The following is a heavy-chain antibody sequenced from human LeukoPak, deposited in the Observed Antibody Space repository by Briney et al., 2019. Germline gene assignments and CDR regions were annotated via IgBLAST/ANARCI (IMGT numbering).Heavy chain of an antibody. Sequence: PGKSLTLSCAASGFFFSSYGMHWVRQAPGKGLEWVAVISYDGSNKYYADSVKGRFTISRDNSKNTLYLQMNSLRAEDTAVYYCANTLTSYYYEYWGQGTLVTVSS. D-gene: IGHD3-10*01. CDR2: ISYDGSNK. V-gene: IGHV3-30*18. CDR3: ANTLTSYYYEY. CDR1: GFFFSSYG. J-gene: IGHJ4*02.